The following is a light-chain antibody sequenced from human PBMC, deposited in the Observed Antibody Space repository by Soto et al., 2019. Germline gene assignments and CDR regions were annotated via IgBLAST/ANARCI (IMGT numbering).Light chain of an antibody. J-gene: IGKJ3*01. CDR3: QQRSNWPRGFT. V-gene: IGKV3-11*01. Sequence: EIVLTQSPATLSLSPGERATLSCRASQSVSMYLAWFRQKPGQAPRLLIYDASSRATGTPARFSGSGSGTDFTLTISSLEPEDFAVSYCQQRSNWPRGFTFGPGTKVDFK. CDR1: QSVSMY. CDR2: DAS.